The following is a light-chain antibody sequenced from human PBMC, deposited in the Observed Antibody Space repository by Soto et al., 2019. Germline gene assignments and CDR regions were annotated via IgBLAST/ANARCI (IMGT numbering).Light chain of an antibody. CDR1: QDIYIY. CDR3: QKYDSAPRT. CDR2: GAS. Sequence: DVQVTQSPASLSASVGDRVNISCRASQDIYIYLAWYQQKTGQVPKLLINGASSLQSGVPSRFSGRGSGTDFTLTISSLQPEDVATYYCQKYDSAPRTFGQGTKVEIK. J-gene: IGKJ1*01. V-gene: IGKV1-27*01.